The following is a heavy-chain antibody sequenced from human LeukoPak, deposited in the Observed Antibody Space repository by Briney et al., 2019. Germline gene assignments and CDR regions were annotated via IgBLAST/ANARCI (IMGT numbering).Heavy chain of an antibody. J-gene: IGHJ5*02. D-gene: IGHD3-22*01. CDR2: IYYSGST. V-gene: IGHV4-38-2*01. CDR3: ASRHYYDSSGYEVFDP. CDR1: GYSISSGYY. Sequence: SETLSLTCAVSGYSISSGYYWGWIRQPPGKGLEWIGYIYYSGSTYYNPSLKSRVTISVDTSKNQFSLKLSSVTAADTAVYYCASRHYYDSSGYEVFDPWGQGTLVTVSS.